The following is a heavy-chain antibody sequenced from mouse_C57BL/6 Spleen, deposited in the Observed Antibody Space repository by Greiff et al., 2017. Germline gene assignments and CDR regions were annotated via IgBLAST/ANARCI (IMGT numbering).Heavy chain of an antibody. CDR2: INYDGSST. Sequence: EVMLVESEGGLVQPGSSMKLSCTASGFTFSDYYMAWVRQVPEKGLEWVANINYDGSSTYYLDSLKSRFIISRDNAKNILYLQMSSLKSEDTATYYGARASYGSSSHYYAMDYWGQGTSVTVSS. CDR3: ARASYGSSSHYYAMDY. J-gene: IGHJ4*01. CDR1: GFTFSDYY. D-gene: IGHD1-1*01. V-gene: IGHV5-16*01.